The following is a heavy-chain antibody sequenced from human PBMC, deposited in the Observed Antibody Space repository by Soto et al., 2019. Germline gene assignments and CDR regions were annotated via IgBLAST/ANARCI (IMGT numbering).Heavy chain of an antibody. Sequence: QVQLVESGGGVVQPGRSLRLSCAASGFTFSSYAMHWVRQAPGKGLEWVAVISYDGSNKYYADSVKGRFTISRDNSKNTLYLQMTSLRAEDTAVYYCASLGYWSPVDYWGQGTLVTVSS. CDR3: ASLGYWSPVDY. D-gene: IGHD2-8*02. CDR1: GFTFSSYA. J-gene: IGHJ4*02. CDR2: ISYDGSNK. V-gene: IGHV3-30-3*01.